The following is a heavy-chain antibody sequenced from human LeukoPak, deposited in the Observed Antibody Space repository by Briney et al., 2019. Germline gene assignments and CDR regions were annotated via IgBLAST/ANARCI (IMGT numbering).Heavy chain of an antibody. CDR1: GFTFSSYA. J-gene: IGHJ5*02. CDR3: ARHELDCSSGNCYTNCFDP. V-gene: IGHV3-23*01. D-gene: IGHD2-15*01. Sequence: GGSLRLSCAASGFTFSSYAMSWVRQAPGKGLEWVSAISGSGGSTYYADSVKGRFTISRDNSKNTLYLQMNSLRAEDTAVYYCARHELDCSSGNCYTNCFDPWGQGTLVTVSS. CDR2: ISGSGGST.